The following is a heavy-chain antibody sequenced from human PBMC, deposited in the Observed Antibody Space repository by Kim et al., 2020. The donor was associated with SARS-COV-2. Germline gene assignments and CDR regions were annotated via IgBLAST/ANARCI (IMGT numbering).Heavy chain of an antibody. V-gene: IGHV3-11*01. D-gene: IGHD3-10*01. CDR1: GFTFSDFG. CDR2: IGGSGSAI. Sequence: GGSLRLSCAASGFTFSDFGMSWIRQAPGKGLEWLSYIGGSGSAIYYADSVKGRFTISRDNAKNSLYLQMNSLRVEDTAVYYCARGSLWGGDYWGQGTLVTVSS. CDR3: ARGSLWGGDY. J-gene: IGHJ4*02.